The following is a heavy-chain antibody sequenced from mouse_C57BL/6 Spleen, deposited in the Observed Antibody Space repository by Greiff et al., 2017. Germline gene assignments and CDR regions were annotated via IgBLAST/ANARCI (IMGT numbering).Heavy chain of an antibody. CDR3: ARALSYNKENWYFAV. Sequence: QVQLQQPGAELVKPGASVKLSCKASGYTFTSYWMQWVKQRPGQGLEWIGEIDPSGSYTNYNQKFKGKVTLTVDTSSVTAYMQLSILTSEDSAVYYYARALSYNKENWYFAVWGTGTTVTVSS. J-gene: IGHJ1*03. D-gene: IGHD2-5*01. CDR2: IDPSGSYT. CDR1: GYTFTSYW. V-gene: IGHV1-50*01.